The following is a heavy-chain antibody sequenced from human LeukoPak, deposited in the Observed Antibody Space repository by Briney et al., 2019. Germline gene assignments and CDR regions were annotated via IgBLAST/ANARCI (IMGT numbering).Heavy chain of an antibody. Sequence: AASVKVSCKASGYTFTSYDFNWLRQATGQGPKWMGWMNPNSGATGYAQKFQGRATMTTDTSTSTAHMELRSLSSDDTAVYYCGRGPKAGGPHHDMDVWGRGTTVTVSS. V-gene: IGHV1-8*01. J-gene: IGHJ6*02. CDR1: GYTFTSYD. D-gene: IGHD2-15*01. CDR2: MNPNSGAT. CDR3: GRGPKAGGPHHDMDV.